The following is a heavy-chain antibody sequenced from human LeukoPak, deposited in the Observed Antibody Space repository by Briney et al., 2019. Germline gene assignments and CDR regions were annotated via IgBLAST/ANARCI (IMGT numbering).Heavy chain of an antibody. CDR3: ARDRRDSSPYYYYMDV. CDR2: IYTSGST. J-gene: IGHJ6*03. D-gene: IGHD6-6*01. Sequence: SETLSLTCTVSGGSISSGSYYWSWIRQPAGKGLEWIGRIYTSGSTNYNPSLKGRVTISVDTSKNQFSLKLSSVTAADTAVYYCARDRRDSSPYYYYMDVWGKGTTVTVSS. CDR1: GGSISSGSYY. V-gene: IGHV4-61*02.